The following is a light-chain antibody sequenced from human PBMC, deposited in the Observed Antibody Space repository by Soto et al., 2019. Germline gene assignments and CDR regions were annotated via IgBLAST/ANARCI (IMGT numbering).Light chain of an antibody. CDR1: SSDVGGYNY. Sequence: ALTQPASVSGSPGQWITISCTGSSSDVGGYNYVSWYQQHPGKAPKLMIYDVSNRPSGVSNRFSGSKSGNTASLTISGLQAEDEADYYCSSYTSSSTRVFGTGTKLTVL. J-gene: IGLJ1*01. CDR2: DVS. V-gene: IGLV2-14*01. CDR3: SSYTSSSTRV.